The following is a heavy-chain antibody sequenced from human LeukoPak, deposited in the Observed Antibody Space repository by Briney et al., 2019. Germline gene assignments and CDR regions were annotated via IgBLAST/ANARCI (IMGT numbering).Heavy chain of an antibody. Sequence: GGSLRLSCAASGFTFSSYAMSWVRQAPGKGLGWVSAISGSGGSTYYADSVKGRFTISRDNSKNTLYLQMNSLRAEDTAVYYCAKPDSSGWYDGLGYWGQGTLVTVSS. CDR2: ISGSGGST. J-gene: IGHJ4*02. V-gene: IGHV3-23*01. CDR1: GFTFSSYA. CDR3: AKPDSSGWYDGLGY. D-gene: IGHD6-19*01.